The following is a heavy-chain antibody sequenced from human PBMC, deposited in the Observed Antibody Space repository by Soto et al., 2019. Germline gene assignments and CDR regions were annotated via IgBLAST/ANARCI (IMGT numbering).Heavy chain of an antibody. CDR3: ARKGVTYYYYGMDV. CDR1: GGSISSSSYY. V-gene: IGHV4-39*01. D-gene: IGHD2-21*02. CDR2: IYYSGST. Sequence: SETLSLTCTVSGGSISSSSYYWGWIRQPPGKGLEWIGSIYYSGSTYYNPSLKSRVTISVDTSKNQFSLKLSSVTAADTAVYYCARKGVTYYYYGMDVWGQGTTVTVSS. J-gene: IGHJ6*02.